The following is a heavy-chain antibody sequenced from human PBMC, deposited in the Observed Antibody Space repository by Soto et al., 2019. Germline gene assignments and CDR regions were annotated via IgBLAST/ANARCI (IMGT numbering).Heavy chain of an antibody. J-gene: IGHJ4*02. D-gene: IGHD6-19*01. CDR3: ARSIALSGLDY. CDR1: GFTFSSYS. CDR2: ISYDETKR. V-gene: IGHV3-30-3*01. Sequence: QVQLVESGGGVVQPGKFLRLSCAASGFTFSSYSMNWVRQAPGRGLEWVAVISYDETKRYYGDSVKGRFSISRDTAKNTLYLQMNSLRAEDTAVYYCARSIALSGLDYWGQGTRVTVSS.